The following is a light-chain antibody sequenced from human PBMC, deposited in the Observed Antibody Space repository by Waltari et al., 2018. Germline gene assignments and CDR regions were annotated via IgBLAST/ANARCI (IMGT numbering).Light chain of an antibody. CDR1: QSLLSSYGKAY. Sequence: DVVITHTPRSLSFTPRQPASISCESGQSLLSSYGKAYLYWYLQRPRQSPQLLIYEVSSRFYGVPDRFSGSGSETAFTLTISWLAAEDVGIYYCMQATHLPLTFGGGTMVDI. J-gene: IGKJ4*01. V-gene: IGKV2-29*03. CDR3: MQATHLPLT. CDR2: EVS.